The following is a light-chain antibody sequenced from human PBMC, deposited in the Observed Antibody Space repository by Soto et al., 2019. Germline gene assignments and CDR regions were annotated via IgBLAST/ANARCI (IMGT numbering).Light chain of an antibody. CDR2: DVS. CDR1: QTISNY. Sequence: IVLTQSPATLSLSPGKRATLSYRASQTISNYLIWYQQKPGQAPRLLIYDVSNRAAGIPARFSGSGSGTDFTLTISSLEPEDFAVYYCQQRSNWPRTFGQGTKVEIK. V-gene: IGKV3-11*01. J-gene: IGKJ1*01. CDR3: QQRSNWPRT.